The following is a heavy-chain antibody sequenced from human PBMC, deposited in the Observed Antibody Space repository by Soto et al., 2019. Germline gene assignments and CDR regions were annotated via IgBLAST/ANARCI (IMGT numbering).Heavy chain of an antibody. CDR3: ERTPIIAAAGNWFDP. D-gene: IGHD6-13*01. Sequence: ASVKVSCKASGYTFTSYGISWVRQAPGQGLEWMGWISAYNGNTNYAQKLQGRVTMTTDTSTSTAYMELRSLRSDDTAVYYCERTPIIAAAGNWFDPWGQGTLVTVSS. V-gene: IGHV1-18*01. CDR2: ISAYNGNT. CDR1: GYTFTSYG. J-gene: IGHJ5*02.